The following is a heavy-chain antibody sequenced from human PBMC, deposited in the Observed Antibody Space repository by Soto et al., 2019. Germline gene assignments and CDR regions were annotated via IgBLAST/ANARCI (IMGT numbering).Heavy chain of an antibody. CDR3: ARAPYSNAWYRFDL. J-gene: IGHJ4*02. CDR1: GFTFSGYW. Sequence: QLVESGGGLVQPGGSLRLSCEASGFTFSGYWMSWVRQAPGKGLEWVADIKHDGSVQYYVDSVKGRLTISRDNAKKQLYLQMTGLRAEDTALYYCARAPYSNAWYRFDLWGQGTLVTVSS. CDR2: IKHDGSVQ. D-gene: IGHD4-4*01. V-gene: IGHV3-7*03.